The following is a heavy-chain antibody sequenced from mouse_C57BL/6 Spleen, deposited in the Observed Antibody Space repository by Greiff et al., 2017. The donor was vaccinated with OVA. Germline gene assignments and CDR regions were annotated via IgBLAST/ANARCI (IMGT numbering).Heavy chain of an antibody. CDR3: ARGEGSSHWYFDV. D-gene: IGHD1-1*01. V-gene: IGHV1-52*01. Sequence: QVQLKQPGAELVRPGSSVKLSCKASGYTFTSYWMHWVKQRPIQGLEWIGNIDPSDSETHYNQKFKDKATLTVDKSSSTAYMQLSSLTSEDSAVYYCARGEGSSHWYFDVWGTGTTVTVSS. CDR1: GYTFTSYW. CDR2: IDPSDSET. J-gene: IGHJ1*03.